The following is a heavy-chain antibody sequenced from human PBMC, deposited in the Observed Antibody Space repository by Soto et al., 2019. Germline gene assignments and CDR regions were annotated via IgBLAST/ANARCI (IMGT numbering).Heavy chain of an antibody. Sequence: EVQLVESGGGLVQPGGSLKLSCVASGLTFSASAMHWVRQASGKGLEWVDRIRNKADKYATVYAAPVQGRFTIARDDSKSMAYMQMNSLKTEDTAVYYCRRHDARWGSCEYWGQGTLVTVSS. J-gene: IGHJ4*02. D-gene: IGHD2-21*01. CDR1: GLTFSASA. CDR2: IRNKADKYAT. V-gene: IGHV3-73*02. CDR3: RRHDARWGSCEY.